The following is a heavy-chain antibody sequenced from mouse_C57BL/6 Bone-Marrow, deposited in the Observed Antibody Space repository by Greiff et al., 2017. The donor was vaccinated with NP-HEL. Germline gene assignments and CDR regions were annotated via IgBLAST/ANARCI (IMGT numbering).Heavy chain of an antibody. Sequence: EVQGVESGGGLVKPGGSLKLSCAASGFTFGSYAMSWVRQTPEKRLEWVATISDGGSYTYYPDNVKGRFTISRDNAKNNLYLQMSHLKSEDTAMYYCARDGYPWYFDVWGTGTTVTVSS. V-gene: IGHV5-4*01. D-gene: IGHD2-2*01. J-gene: IGHJ1*03. CDR2: ISDGGSYT. CDR1: GFTFGSYA. CDR3: ARDGYPWYFDV.